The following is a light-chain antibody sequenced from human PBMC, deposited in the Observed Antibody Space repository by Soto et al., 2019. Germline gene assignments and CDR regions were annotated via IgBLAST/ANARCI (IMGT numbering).Light chain of an antibody. CDR2: KAS. V-gene: IGKV1-5*03. CDR1: QSISSW. Sequence: DIQMTQSPSTLSASVGDRVTITCRASQSISSWLAWYQQKPGKAPKLLIYKASSLESGVPSRSSGSGSGTEVTLTIISLQADDFATYYCQHYNNARCTFGQGTKREIK. J-gene: IGKJ2*02. CDR3: QHYNNARCT.